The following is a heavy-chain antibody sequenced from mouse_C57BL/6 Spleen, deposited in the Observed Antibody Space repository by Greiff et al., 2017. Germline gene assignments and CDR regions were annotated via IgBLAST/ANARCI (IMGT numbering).Heavy chain of an antibody. V-gene: IGHV1-74*01. CDR2: IHPSDSDT. CDR1: GFTFTSYW. D-gene: IGHD4-1*01. Sequence: VQLQQSGAELVKPGASVKVSCKASGFTFTSYWMHWVKQRPGQGLEWIGRIHPSDSDTNYDQKFKGKATLTVDKSSSTAYMQRSSLTSEDSAVYYCATGTGRAWWGQGTLVTVSA. J-gene: IGHJ3*02. CDR3: ATGTGRAW.